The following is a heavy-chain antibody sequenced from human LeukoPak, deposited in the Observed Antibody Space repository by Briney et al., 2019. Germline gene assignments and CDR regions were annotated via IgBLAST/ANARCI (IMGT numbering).Heavy chain of an antibody. CDR2: ISGSGNTI. CDR3: PRAPNPVRSWYYFDY. Sequence: GGSLRLSCAASEFTFSSYEMTWVRQAPGRGLEWVSYISGSGNTIFYADSVKGRFTISRDNAKNSLYLQMYSLSADDTAVYYCPRAPNPVRSWYYFDYWGRGTLVTVSS. V-gene: IGHV3-48*03. D-gene: IGHD6-13*01. J-gene: IGHJ4*02. CDR1: EFTFSSYE.